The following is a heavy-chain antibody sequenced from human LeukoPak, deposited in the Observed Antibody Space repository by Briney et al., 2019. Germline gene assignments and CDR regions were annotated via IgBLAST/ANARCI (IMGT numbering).Heavy chain of an antibody. V-gene: IGHV1-46*01. D-gene: IGHD6-19*01. CDR3: ARFAVHRRLTVAGQFGLDY. Sequence: ASVTVSCKASVYIFTRYNMYWVRQAPARELAGMGIINFSGCSTNYAQKFQGRVTMTRDTSTSTVYMELSSLRSEDTAVYYCARFAVHRRLTVAGQFGLDYWGQGTLVTVSS. J-gene: IGHJ4*02. CDR2: INFSGCST. CDR1: VYIFTRYN.